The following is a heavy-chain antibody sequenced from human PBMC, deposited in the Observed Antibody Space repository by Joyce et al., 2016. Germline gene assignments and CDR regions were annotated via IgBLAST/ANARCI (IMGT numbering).Heavy chain of an antibody. CDR1: GASVSSGGYS. V-gene: IGHV4-30-2*01. Sequence: QLQLQESGSGLVKPSQTLSLTCAVSGASVSSGGYSWSWIRQPPWTGLEWIGYIYHNESTYYNPSLKSRVTISVDRSKNQFSLKLASVTAADTAVYYCASGFNFKGRSFFDYWGQGALVTVSS. J-gene: IGHJ4*02. CDR3: ASGFNFKGRSFFDY. CDR2: IYHNEST. D-gene: IGHD3-10*01.